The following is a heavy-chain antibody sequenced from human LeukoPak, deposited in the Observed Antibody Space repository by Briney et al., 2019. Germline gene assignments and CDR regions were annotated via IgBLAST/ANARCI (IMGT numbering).Heavy chain of an antibody. V-gene: IGHV4-34*01. J-gene: IGHJ5*02. D-gene: IGHD2-15*01. CDR1: GGSFSGYY. CDR3: ARAGGRGWFDP. Sequence: SETLPLTCAVYGGSFSGYYWSWIRQPPGKGLEWIGEINHSGSTNYNPSLKSRVTISVDTSKNQFSLKLSSVTAADTAVYYCARAGGRGWFDPWGQGTLVTVSS. CDR2: INHSGST.